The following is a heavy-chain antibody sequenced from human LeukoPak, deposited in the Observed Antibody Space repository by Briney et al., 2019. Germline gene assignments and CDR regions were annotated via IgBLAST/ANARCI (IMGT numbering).Heavy chain of an antibody. J-gene: IGHJ4*02. V-gene: IGHV1-8*01. CDR1: GYTFTSYD. D-gene: IGHD3-3*01. CDR3: ARAWSLQPYFDY. CDR2: MNPNSGNT. Sequence: ASVKVSCKASGYTFTSYDINRVRQATGQGLEWMGWMNPNSGNTGYAQKFQGRVTMTRNTSISTAYMELSSLRSEDTAVYYCARAWSLQPYFDYWGQGTLVTVSS.